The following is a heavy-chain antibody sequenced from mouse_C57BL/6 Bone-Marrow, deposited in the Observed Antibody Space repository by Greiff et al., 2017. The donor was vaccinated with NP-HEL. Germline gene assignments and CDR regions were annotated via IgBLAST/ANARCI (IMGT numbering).Heavy chain of an antibody. V-gene: IGHV5-16*01. CDR1: GFTFSDYY. D-gene: IGHD2-3*01. CDR3: AILIGGYYAY. CDR2: INYDGSST. J-gene: IGHJ3*01. Sequence: EVQVVESEGGLVQPGSSMKLSCTASGFTFSDYYMAWVRQVPEKGLEWVANINYDGSSTYYLDSLKSRFIISRDNAKNILYLQMSSLKSEDTATYYCAILIGGYYAYWGQGTLVTVSA.